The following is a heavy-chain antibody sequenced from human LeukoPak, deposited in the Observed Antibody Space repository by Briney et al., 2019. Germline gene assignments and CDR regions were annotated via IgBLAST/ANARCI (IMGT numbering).Heavy chain of an antibody. CDR2: IIPIFGTA. V-gene: IGHV1-69*13. CDR3: ARGIVVVPAVAPGFDY. Sequence: VASVKVSCKASGGTFISYAISWVRQAPGQGLEWMGGIIPIFGTANYAQKFQGRVTITADESTSTAYMELSSLRSEDTAVYYCARGIVVVPAVAPGFDYWGQGTLVTVSS. CDR1: GGTFISYA. J-gene: IGHJ4*02. D-gene: IGHD2-2*01.